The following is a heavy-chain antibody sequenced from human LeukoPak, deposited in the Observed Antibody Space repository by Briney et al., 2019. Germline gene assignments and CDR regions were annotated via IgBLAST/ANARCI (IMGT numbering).Heavy chain of an antibody. V-gene: IGHV4-59*01. CDR3: ARASYYYYGMDV. J-gene: IGHJ6*02. CDR1: GGSISSYY. CDR2: IYYSGST. Sequence: ASETLSLTCTVSGGSISSYYWSWIRQPPGKGLEWIGYIYYSGSTNYNPSLKSRVTISVDTSKNQSSLKLSSVTAADTAVYYCARASYYYYGMDVWGQGTTVTVSS.